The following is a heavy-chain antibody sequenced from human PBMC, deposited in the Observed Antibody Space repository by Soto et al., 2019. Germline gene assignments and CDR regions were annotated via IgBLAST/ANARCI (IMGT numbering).Heavy chain of an antibody. CDR2: MSYDGSKK. CDR1: GFRFSSFG. D-gene: IGHD2-15*01. J-gene: IGHJ3*01. Sequence: LRLSCATSGFRFSSFGMHWVRQAPGKGLEWVAVMSYDGSKKYYADSVKGRFIISRDNSKNTLYVQMNSLRTEDTAVYYCAKDRLRAGGVVPIHLHALDFWGRGTMVTVS. CDR3: AKDRLRAGGVVPIHLHALDF. V-gene: IGHV3-30*18.